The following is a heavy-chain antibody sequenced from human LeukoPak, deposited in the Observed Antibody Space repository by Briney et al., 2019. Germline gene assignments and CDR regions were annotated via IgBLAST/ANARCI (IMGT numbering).Heavy chain of an antibody. V-gene: IGHV3-7*01. CDR2: IKQDGTDK. J-gene: IGHJ4*02. CDR1: GFTFSSFW. CDR3: ARGRWGSGYYFDY. Sequence: GGSLRLSCAASGFTFSSFWMTWVRQAPGKRLECVANIKQDGTDKYYVGSVKGRFTISRDNAKNSLYLQMSSLRAEDTAAYYCARGRWGSGYYFDYWGQGTLVTVSS. D-gene: IGHD6-25*01.